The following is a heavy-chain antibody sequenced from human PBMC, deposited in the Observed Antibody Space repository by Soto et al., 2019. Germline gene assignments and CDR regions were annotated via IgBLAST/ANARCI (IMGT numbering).Heavy chain of an antibody. V-gene: IGHV4-30-2*01. D-gene: IGHD3-9*01. CDR3: ARIRYDILTGYPLLDY. CDR1: GGSIISGGYS. CDR2: IYHSGST. J-gene: IGHJ4*02. Sequence: TLSLTSTVSGGSIISGGYSWSWIRKPPGKGLEWIGYIYHSGSTYYNPSLKSRVTISVDRSKNQFSLKLSSVTAADTAVYYCARIRYDILTGYPLLDYWGQGTLVTVSS.